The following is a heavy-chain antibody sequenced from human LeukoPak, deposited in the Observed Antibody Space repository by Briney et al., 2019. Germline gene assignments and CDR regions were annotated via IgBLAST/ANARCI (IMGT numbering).Heavy chain of an antibody. V-gene: IGHV4-34*01. J-gene: IGHJ6*03. CDR2: INHSAST. CDR3: ARERGDPRGYHYHYMDV. CDR1: GASFSGHY. D-gene: IGHD3-10*01. Sequence: PSETLSLTCAVYGASFSGHYWSWIRQPPGKGLEWIGEINHSASTNYNPSLKSRVTISVDTSKKQFSLKLTSLTAADTAVYYCARERGDPRGYHYHYMDVWGRGTTVTVSS.